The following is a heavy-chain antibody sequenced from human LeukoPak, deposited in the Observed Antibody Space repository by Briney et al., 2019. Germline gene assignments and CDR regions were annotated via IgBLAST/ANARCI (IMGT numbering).Heavy chain of an antibody. Sequence: GGSLRLSCAASGFTFSSYSVNWARQAPGKGLEWVSYISYSSSTIYYADSVKGRFTISRDNSKNTLYLQMNSLRAEDTAVYYCAKETYYYDSSGYYSLYFDYWGQGTLVTVSS. CDR3: AKETYYYDSSGYYSLYFDY. D-gene: IGHD3-22*01. CDR1: GFTFSSYS. CDR2: ISYSSSTI. V-gene: IGHV3-48*01. J-gene: IGHJ4*02.